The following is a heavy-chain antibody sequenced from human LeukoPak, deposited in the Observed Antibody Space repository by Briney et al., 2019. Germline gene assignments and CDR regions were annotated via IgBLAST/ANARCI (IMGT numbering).Heavy chain of an antibody. D-gene: IGHD5-12*01. CDR3: ARGVVVYSGYDRQDAFDI. J-gene: IGHJ3*02. V-gene: IGHV1-69*06. CDR2: IIPIFGTA. Sequence: EASVKVSCKASGYTFTGYYMHWVRQAPGQGLEWMGGIIPIFGTANYAQKFQGRVTITADKSTSTAYMELSSLRSEDTAVYYCARGVVVYSGYDRQDAFDIWGQGTMVTVSS. CDR1: GYTFTGYY.